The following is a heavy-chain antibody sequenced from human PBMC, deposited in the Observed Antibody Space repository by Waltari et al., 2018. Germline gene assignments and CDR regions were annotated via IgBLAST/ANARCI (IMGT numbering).Heavy chain of an antibody. CDR2: IYHSGST. D-gene: IGHD3-3*01. Sequence: QVQLQESGPGLVKPSETLSLTCAVSGSSISSGYYWGWIRQPPGKGLEWIGSIYHSGSTYYNPSLKSRVTISVDTSKNQFSLKLSSVTAADTAVYYCARHPDYDFWSGHTYYYYGMDVWGQGTTVTVSS. V-gene: IGHV4-38-2*01. J-gene: IGHJ6*02. CDR1: GSSISSGYY. CDR3: ARHPDYDFWSGHTYYYYGMDV.